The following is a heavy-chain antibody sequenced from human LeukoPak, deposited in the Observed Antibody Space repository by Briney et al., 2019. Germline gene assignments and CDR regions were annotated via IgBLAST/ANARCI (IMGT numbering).Heavy chain of an antibody. CDR1: GGTFSSYT. CDR2: IIPTHRIA. CDR3: ARVRGGSSVYYYYYMDV. J-gene: IGHJ6*03. D-gene: IGHD3-10*01. Sequence: SVKVSCKASGGTFSSYTISWVRQAPGQGLESMGRIIPTHRIANYAQKFEGRVKITADKPTSAAYMELSSLRAEDTAVYYSARVRGGSSVYYYYYMDVWGKGTTVTVSS. V-gene: IGHV1-69*02.